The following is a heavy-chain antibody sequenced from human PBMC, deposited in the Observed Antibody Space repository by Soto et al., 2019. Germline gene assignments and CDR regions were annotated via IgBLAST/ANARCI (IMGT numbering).Heavy chain of an antibody. Sequence: ASVKVSCKASGYTFTDYYINWVRQAPGQGFEWMGWINPNSGGTYYAQKFQGRVTMTRDTSISTAYMELSRLRSDDTAVYYCARDFGSVLTNLFDPWGQGTLVTVSS. CDR1: GYTFTDYY. CDR3: ARDFGSVLTNLFDP. D-gene: IGHD2-8*01. CDR2: INPNSGGT. J-gene: IGHJ5*02. V-gene: IGHV1-2*02.